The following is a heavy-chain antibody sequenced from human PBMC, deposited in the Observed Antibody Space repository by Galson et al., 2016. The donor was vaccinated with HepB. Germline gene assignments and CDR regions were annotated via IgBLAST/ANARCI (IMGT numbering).Heavy chain of an antibody. V-gene: IGHV4-39*01. D-gene: IGHD1-26*01. CDR2: IYYSGNT. CDR3: ATTVGH. Sequence: SETLSLTCTVSGASISSGSRYWGWIRQPPGKGLEWIGSIYYSGNTYYNPSLKSRVTMSVDTSKNQFSLNLSSVTAADTAVYYCATTVGHWGQGTLITVSS. J-gene: IGHJ4*02. CDR1: GASISSGSRY.